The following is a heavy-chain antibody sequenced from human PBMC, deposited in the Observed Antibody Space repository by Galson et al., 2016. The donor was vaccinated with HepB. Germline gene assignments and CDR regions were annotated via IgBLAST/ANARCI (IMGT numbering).Heavy chain of an antibody. V-gene: IGHV1-69*13. Sequence: SVKVSCKASGGTFKRFAFSWVRQAPGQGLEWLGGIIPIFRAPKYAQKSQGRVTITADESTSTAYMELSSLRSEDTAVYYCARAGSAWSLVAFDIWGQGTMVTVSS. J-gene: IGHJ3*02. CDR1: GGTFKRFA. CDR2: IIPIFRAP. D-gene: IGHD6-19*01. CDR3: ARAGSAWSLVAFDI.